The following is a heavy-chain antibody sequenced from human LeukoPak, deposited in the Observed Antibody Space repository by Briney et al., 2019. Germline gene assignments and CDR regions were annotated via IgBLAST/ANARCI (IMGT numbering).Heavy chain of an antibody. Sequence: GGSLRLSCAHPGRTFTIYAITWVRQAPGNGQEWVSGISAGSGSTYYADSVKGRFTISRDNSKNTLYPQMSSLRAEDTAIYYCAIHERSFPYWGQGTLVTVSS. CDR3: AIHERSFPY. CDR1: GRTFTIYA. D-gene: IGHD5-24*01. J-gene: IGHJ4*02. V-gene: IGHV3-23*01. CDR2: ISAGSGST.